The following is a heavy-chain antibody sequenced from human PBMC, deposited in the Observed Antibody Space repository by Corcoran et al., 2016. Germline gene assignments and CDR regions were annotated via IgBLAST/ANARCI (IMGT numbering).Heavy chain of an antibody. CDR1: GGTFSSYA. Sequence: QVQLVQSGAEVKKPGSSVKVSCKASGGTFSSYAISWVRQAPGQGLEWMGGIIPMFGTANYAQKFQGRVTITADKSTNTGYMELSSLRSEDTAVYYCARDGSHSGGSYPFDYWGQGTLVTVSS. CDR3: ARDGSHSGGSYPFDY. V-gene: IGHV1-69*06. J-gene: IGHJ4*02. D-gene: IGHD1-26*01. CDR2: IIPMFGTA.